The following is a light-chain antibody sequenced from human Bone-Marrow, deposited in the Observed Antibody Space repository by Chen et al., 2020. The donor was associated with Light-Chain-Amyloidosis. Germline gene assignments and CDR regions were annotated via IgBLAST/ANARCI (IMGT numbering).Light chain of an antibody. CDR2: RDT. V-gene: IGLV3-25*03. CDR3: QSADSSGTYEVI. CDR1: DLPTKY. Sequence: SYEPTQPPSASVSPGQTARINGSGDDLPTKYAYWYQQRPGQATVLVIHRDTERPSGISERFAGASSGTPATLTISGVQAEDEADYHCQSADSSGTYEVIFGGGTKLTVL. J-gene: IGLJ2*01.